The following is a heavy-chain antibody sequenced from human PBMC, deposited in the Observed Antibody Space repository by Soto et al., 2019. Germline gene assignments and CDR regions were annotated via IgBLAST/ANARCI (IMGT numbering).Heavy chain of an antibody. J-gene: IGHJ4*02. CDR1: GFTFSSYG. CDR2: IWYDGSNE. V-gene: IGHV3-33*01. Sequence: QVQLVESGGGVVQPGRSLRLSCAASGFTFSSYGMHWVRQAPGKGLEWVAVIWYDGSNEYYADSVKGRFTISRDNSKTALYLQMNTPRADDPAVYYWARGPAAGIDYWGQGTLVTVSS. D-gene: IGHD6-13*01. CDR3: ARGPAAGIDY.